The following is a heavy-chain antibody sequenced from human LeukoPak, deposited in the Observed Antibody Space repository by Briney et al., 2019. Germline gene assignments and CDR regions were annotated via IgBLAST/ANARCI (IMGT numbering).Heavy chain of an antibody. V-gene: IGHV3-74*01. CDR3: ARETKIAFGVVIPFDY. CDR1: GFTFSSYW. J-gene: IGHJ4*02. Sequence: TGGSLRLSCAASGFTFSSYWMHWVRQAPGKGLVWVSRINSDGSSTSYADSVKGRFTISRDNAKNTLYLRMNSLRAEDTAVYYCARETKIAFGVVIPFDYWGQGTLVTVSS. D-gene: IGHD3-3*01. CDR2: INSDGSST.